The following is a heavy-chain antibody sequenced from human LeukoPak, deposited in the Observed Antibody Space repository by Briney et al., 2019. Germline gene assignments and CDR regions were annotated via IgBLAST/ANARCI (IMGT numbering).Heavy chain of an antibody. CDR3: AKVTSVVGPTLGCFQH. CDR1: GFTFSNYA. Sequence: TGGSLRLSCAASGFTFSNYAMSWVRQAPGKGLEWVSTIGDSGGSTSYADSVKGRFTISRDNSKNTLYLQMNSLRAEDTAVYYCAKVTSVVGPTLGCFQHWGQGTLVTVSS. D-gene: IGHD1-26*01. V-gene: IGHV3-23*01. CDR2: IGDSGGST. J-gene: IGHJ1*01.